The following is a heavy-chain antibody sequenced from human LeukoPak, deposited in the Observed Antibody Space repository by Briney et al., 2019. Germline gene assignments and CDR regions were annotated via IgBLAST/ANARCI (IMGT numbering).Heavy chain of an antibody. V-gene: IGHV2-70*11. CDR3: GLLLYSSGWYFDY. D-gene: IGHD6-19*01. CDR2: IDWDDDK. Sequence: SGPTLVNPTQTLTLTRTFSGFSLNTSGMCVTWIRQPPGKALEWLPRIDWDDDKYYSTSLKTRLSISKDPAKNQVVLTTTNMDPVDTATYYGGLLLYSSGWYFDYWGEGTLLTVSS. J-gene: IGHJ4*02. CDR1: GFSLNTSGMC.